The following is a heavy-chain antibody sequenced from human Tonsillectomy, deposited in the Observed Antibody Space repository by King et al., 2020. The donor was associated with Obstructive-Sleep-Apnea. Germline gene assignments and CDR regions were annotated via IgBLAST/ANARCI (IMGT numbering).Heavy chain of an antibody. Sequence: QLQESGPGLVKPSETLSLTCTVSGGSISSYYWSWIRHPPGKGLEWIGYIYYSGSTNYNPSLKSRVTISVDTSKNQFSLKLSSVTAADTAVYYCARSNTYYYDSSGYWGYWGQGTLVTVSS. D-gene: IGHD3-22*01. V-gene: IGHV4-59*01. J-gene: IGHJ4*02. CDR1: GGSISSYY. CDR3: ARSNTYYYDSSGYWGY. CDR2: IYYSGST.